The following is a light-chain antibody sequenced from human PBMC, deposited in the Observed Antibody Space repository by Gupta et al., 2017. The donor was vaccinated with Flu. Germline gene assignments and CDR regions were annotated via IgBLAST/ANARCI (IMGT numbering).Light chain of an antibody. CDR1: QSISTY. CDR2: AAS. Sequence: DIQMTQSPSSLSASVGDRVTITCRASQSISTYLNWYQLKPGNAPKLLVYAASSLQSGVSTRFRGLRSGTDFTLTIDSLQLEDFATYYCQQSYRRPFTFGPGTKVDI. CDR3: QQSYRRPFT. J-gene: IGKJ3*01. V-gene: IGKV1-39*01.